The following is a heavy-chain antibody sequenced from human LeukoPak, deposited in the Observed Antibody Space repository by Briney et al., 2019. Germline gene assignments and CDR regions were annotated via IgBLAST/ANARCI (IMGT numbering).Heavy chain of an antibody. J-gene: IGHJ4*02. CDR3: ARGGGYYPIDY. D-gene: IGHD2-15*01. Sequence: GGSLRLSCAASGFPVSSNYMSWVRQAPGKGLEWVSVLYSDGRTYYADSVKGRFTISRDTSKNTLYLQVNSLRAEDTAVYYCARGGGYYPIDYWGQGTLVTVSS. V-gene: IGHV3-53*01. CDR2: LYSDGRT. CDR1: GFPVSSNY.